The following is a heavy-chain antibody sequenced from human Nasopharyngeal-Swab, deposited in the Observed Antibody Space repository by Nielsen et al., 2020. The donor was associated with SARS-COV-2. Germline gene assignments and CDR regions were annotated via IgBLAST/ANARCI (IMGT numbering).Heavy chain of an antibody. CDR3: AKVAGDYYYGSGYFDY. J-gene: IGHJ4*02. Sequence: GESLKISCAASGFTVSSNYMSWVRQAPGKGLEWVSLIYSGGSTYYADSVKGRFTISRDNSKNTLYLQMNSLRAEDTAIYYCAKVAGDYYYGSGYFDYWGQGTLVTVSS. CDR1: GFTVSSNY. CDR2: IYSGGST. D-gene: IGHD3-10*01. V-gene: IGHV3-53*01.